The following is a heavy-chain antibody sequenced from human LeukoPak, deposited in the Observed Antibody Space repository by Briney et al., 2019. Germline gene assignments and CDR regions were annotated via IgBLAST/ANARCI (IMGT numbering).Heavy chain of an antibody. Sequence: GGSLRLSCAASGLTFSSYWMHWVRHAPGKGLVWVSRVNTDGRTTNYADSVRGRFTISRDNAENTLYLQMNSLRVEDTAVYYCSMDLSDAHDYWGQGSVVTVST. V-gene: IGHV3-74*01. J-gene: IGHJ4*02. CDR1: GLTFSSYW. CDR2: VNTDGRTT. D-gene: IGHD2-2*01. CDR3: SMDLSDAHDY.